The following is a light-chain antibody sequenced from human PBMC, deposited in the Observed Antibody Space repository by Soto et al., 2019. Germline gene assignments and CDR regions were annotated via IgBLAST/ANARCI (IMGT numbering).Light chain of an antibody. CDR3: QQYTKWPLT. Sequence: EIVMTQSPATLSVSPGERATLSCRASQSVSSDLVWYQQKAGQAPRLLIYDTSTRATGIPARFSGSGSGTEFTLTISRLQSEDSAGYHCQQYTKWPLTFGGGTKVEIK. J-gene: IGKJ4*01. CDR2: DTS. V-gene: IGKV3-15*01. CDR1: QSVSSD.